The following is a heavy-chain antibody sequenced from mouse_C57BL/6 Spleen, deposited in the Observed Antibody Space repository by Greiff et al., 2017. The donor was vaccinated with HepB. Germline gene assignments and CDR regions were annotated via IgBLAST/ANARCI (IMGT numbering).Heavy chain of an antibody. V-gene: IGHV1-81*01. J-gene: IGHJ3*01. Sequence: VQLQESGAELARPGASVKLSCKASGYTFTSYGISWVKQRTGQGLEWIGEIYPRSGNTYYNEKFKGKATLTADKSSSTAYMELRSLTSEDSAVYFCVSYYGSSWFAYWGQGTLVTVSA. CDR2: IYPRSGNT. CDR1: GYTFTSYG. CDR3: VSYYGSSWFAY. D-gene: IGHD1-1*01.